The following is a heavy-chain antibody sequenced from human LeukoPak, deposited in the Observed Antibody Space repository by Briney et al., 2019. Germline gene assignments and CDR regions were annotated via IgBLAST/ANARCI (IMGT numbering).Heavy chain of an antibody. J-gene: IGHJ4*02. V-gene: IGHV4-31*03. CDR3: ARCPHPDDYVDY. CDR1: GGSISSGGYY. Sequence: SQTLSLTCTVSGGSISSGGYYWSWIRQHPGKGLEWIGYIYYSGSTYYNPSLKSRVTTSVDTSKNQFSLKLSSVTAADTAVYYCARCPHPDDYVDYWGQGTLVTVSS. CDR2: IYYSGST.